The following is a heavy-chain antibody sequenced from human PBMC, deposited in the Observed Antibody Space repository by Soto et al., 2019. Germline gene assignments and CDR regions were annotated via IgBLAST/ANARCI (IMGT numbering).Heavy chain of an antibody. V-gene: IGHV4-59*02. CDR1: DASVSKYY. Sequence: SETLSLTCSVSDASVSKYYWSWIRQPPGKGLEWIGYISHTGYTSYNPCLESRLTISMDKSKNQLSLNLSSVTTADTAVYYCATWQGSINFHYWGQGTLVTVSS. CDR3: ATWQGSINFHY. CDR2: ISHTGYT. J-gene: IGHJ4*02.